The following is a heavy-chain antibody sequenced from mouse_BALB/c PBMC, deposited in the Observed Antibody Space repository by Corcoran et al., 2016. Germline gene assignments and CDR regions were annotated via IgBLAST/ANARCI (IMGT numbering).Heavy chain of an antibody. Sequence: EVQLLETGGGLVQPGGSRGLSCEGSGLTFSGFGMSWVRQTPGKTLEWIGDINSDGREINYAPSIKDRVTIFRDDDKSSLYLQRSNVRSEDTATYFCMRYGNYWYFDVWGAGTTVTVSS. D-gene: IGHD2-1*01. CDR2: INSDGREI. J-gene: IGHJ1*01. CDR1: GLTFSGFG. V-gene: IGHV11-2*02. CDR3: MRYGNYWYFDV.